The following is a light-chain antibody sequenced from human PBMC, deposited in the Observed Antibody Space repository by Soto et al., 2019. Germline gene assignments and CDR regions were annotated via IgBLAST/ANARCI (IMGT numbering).Light chain of an antibody. CDR1: QSVSSS. CDR2: AAS. J-gene: IGKJ1*01. Sequence: EIVMTQSPATLSVSPGERATLSCGASQSVSSSLAWYQQKPGQAPRLLIYAASTRATGTPARFSGSGSGTEFTLTISSLQSEDSAVYYCQQYNSWPPWTFGQGTKVEIK. CDR3: QQYNSWPPWT. V-gene: IGKV3D-15*01.